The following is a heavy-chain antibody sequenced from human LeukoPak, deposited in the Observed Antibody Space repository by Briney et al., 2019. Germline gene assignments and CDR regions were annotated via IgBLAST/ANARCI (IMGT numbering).Heavy chain of an antibody. D-gene: IGHD3-9*01. CDR3: AKDLTPAGWYFHL. CDR1: GFTFDEYA. CDR2: ISWNSNSE. V-gene: IGHV3-9*01. Sequence: PGGSLRLSCATSGFTFDEYAMQWVRHVPGKGLEWVSGISWNSNSEGYADSVKGRFTISRDNAKNSLYLQMNSLRAEDTALYYCAKDLTPAGWYFHLWGRGTLVTVSS. J-gene: IGHJ2*01.